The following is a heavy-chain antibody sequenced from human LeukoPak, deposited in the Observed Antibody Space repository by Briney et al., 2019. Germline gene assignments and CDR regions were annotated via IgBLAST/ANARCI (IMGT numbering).Heavy chain of an antibody. CDR2: ITTSSSYT. Sequence: GGSLRLSCEASGFSFSSYNMDWVRQTPGKGLEWISSITTSSSYTFYADSVKGRFTISRDNARNSLYLQMSFLRVEDTAFYYCARDLYIGGQGTLVTVSS. CDR3: ARDLYI. V-gene: IGHV3-21*01. J-gene: IGHJ4*02. CDR1: GFSFSSYN.